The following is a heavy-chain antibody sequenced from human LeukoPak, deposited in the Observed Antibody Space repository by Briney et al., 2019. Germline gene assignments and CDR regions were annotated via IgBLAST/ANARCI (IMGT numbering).Heavy chain of an antibody. V-gene: IGHV3-33*01. Sequence: GGSLRLSCAASGFTFSSYGMHWVRQAPGKGLEWVAVIWYDGSNKYYADSVKGRFTISRDNSKNTLYLQMNSLRAEDTAVYYCARDDNYYGMDVWGQGTTVTVSS. J-gene: IGHJ6*02. CDR1: GFTFSSYG. D-gene: IGHD3-9*01. CDR2: IWYDGSNK. CDR3: ARDDNYYGMDV.